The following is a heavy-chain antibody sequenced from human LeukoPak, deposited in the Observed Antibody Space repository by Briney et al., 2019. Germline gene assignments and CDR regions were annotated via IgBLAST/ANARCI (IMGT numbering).Heavy chain of an antibody. CDR3: ARGETRLRHYYMDV. V-gene: IGHV3-53*01. J-gene: IGHJ6*03. CDR2: IYSGGST. D-gene: IGHD5-12*01. Sequence: GGSLRLSCAASGFTVSSNYMSWVRQAPGKGLEWVSVIYSGGSTYYADSVKGRFTISRDNSKNTLYLQMNSLRAEDTAVYYCARGETRLRHYYMDVWGKGTTVTISS. CDR1: GFTVSSNY.